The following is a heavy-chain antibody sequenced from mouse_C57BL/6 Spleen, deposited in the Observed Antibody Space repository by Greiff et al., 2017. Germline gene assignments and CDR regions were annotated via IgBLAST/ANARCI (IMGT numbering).Heavy chain of an antibody. Sequence: EVMLVESGGGLVKPGGSLKLSCAASGFTFSDYGMHWVRQAPEKGLEWVAYISSGSSTIYYADTVKGRFTISRDNAKNTLFLQMTSLRSEDTAMYYCATYGPAWFAYWGQGTLGTVSA. V-gene: IGHV5-17*01. CDR3: ATYGPAWFAY. CDR1: GFTFSDYG. D-gene: IGHD1-1*02. J-gene: IGHJ3*01. CDR2: ISSGSSTI.